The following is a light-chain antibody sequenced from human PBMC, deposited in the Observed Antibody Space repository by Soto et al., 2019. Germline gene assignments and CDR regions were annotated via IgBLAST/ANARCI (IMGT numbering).Light chain of an antibody. CDR2: GAS. CDR3: QQFGSSRLT. Sequence: EIVLTQSPGTPSLSPGERATLSCRASQTVSNSYLAWYQQKPGQAPRLLIYGASTRATGVPDRFSGSGSGTDFTLTISRLEPEDFAVYYCQQFGSSRLTFGGGTKVDIK. J-gene: IGKJ4*01. CDR1: QTVSNSY. V-gene: IGKV3-20*01.